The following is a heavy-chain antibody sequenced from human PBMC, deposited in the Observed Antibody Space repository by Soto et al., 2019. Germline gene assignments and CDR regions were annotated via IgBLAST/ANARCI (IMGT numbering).Heavy chain of an antibody. Sequence: QVQLQQWGAGLLKPSETLSLTCAVYGGSFSGNYRSWIRQPPGKGLEGIGEINHSGDTNYNPSLNSRVTRSVDTSKNQFPLKLTSVTAADTAVYYCASGRGVRGSIITTYDSYGLDVWGQGTTVTVSS. CDR1: GGSFSGNY. CDR2: INHSGDT. CDR3: ASGRGVRGSIITTYDSYGLDV. D-gene: IGHD3-10*01. J-gene: IGHJ6*02. V-gene: IGHV4-34*02.